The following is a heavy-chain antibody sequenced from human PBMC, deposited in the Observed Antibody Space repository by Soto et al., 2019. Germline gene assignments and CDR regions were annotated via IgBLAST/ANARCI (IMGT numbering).Heavy chain of an antibody. CDR2: ISGSGGST. CDR1: GFTFSSYA. D-gene: IGHD2-2*01. V-gene: IGHV3-23*01. Sequence: EVQLLESGGGLVQPGGSLRLSCAASGFTFSSYAMSWVRQAPGKGLEWVSAISGSGGSTYYADSVKGRFTISRDNSKNTLYLQMNSLRDEETAVYYCASRLPYCSSTSCYGAFDIWGQGTMVTVSS. CDR3: ASRLPYCSSTSCYGAFDI. J-gene: IGHJ3*02.